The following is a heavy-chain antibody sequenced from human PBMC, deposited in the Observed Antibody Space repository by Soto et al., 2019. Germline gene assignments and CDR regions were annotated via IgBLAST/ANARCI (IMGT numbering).Heavy chain of an antibody. Sequence: AETLSLTCTVSGGSIGSYYCIWVRHASGKGLEWIVRIYTSGSTNYNPSLKSRVTMSVDTSKNQFSLKLSSVTAADTAVYYCARACSSNSCYDVFDYWGQGTLVTVSS. CDR3: ARACSSNSCYDVFDY. D-gene: IGHD2-2*01. V-gene: IGHV4-4*07. CDR1: GGSIGSYY. J-gene: IGHJ4*02. CDR2: IYTSGST.